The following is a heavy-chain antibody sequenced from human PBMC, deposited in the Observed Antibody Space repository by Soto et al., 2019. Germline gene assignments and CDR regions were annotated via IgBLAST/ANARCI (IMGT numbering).Heavy chain of an antibody. V-gene: IGHV3-23*01. D-gene: IGHD3-10*01. CDR3: AKVDGSGSYGAFDI. J-gene: IGHJ3*02. CDR1: GFTFSSCA. CDR2: ISGGGDTT. Sequence: PGGSLRLSCAASGFTFSSCAMSWVRQAPGKGLEWVSGISGGGDTTYYADSVKGRFTISRDNPKNTLYLQMNSLRAEDTAVYYCAKVDGSGSYGAFDIWGQGTMVTVSS.